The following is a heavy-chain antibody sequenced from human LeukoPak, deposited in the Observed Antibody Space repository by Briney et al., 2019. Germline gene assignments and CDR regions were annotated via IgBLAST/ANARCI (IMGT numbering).Heavy chain of an antibody. Sequence: PSETLSLTCTVSGGSISSSSYYWGWIRQPPGKGLEWIGSIYYSGSTYYNPSLKSRVTISVDTSKNQFSLKLSSVTAADTAVYYCARRPIAAVPFDYWGQGTLVTVSS. D-gene: IGHD6-13*01. CDR3: ARRPIAAVPFDY. V-gene: IGHV4-39*01. CDR2: IYYSGST. J-gene: IGHJ4*02. CDR1: GGSISSSSYY.